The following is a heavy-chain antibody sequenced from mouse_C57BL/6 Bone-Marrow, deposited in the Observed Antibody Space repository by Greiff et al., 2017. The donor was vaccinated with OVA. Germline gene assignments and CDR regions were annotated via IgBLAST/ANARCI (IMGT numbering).Heavy chain of an antibody. CDR3: ARSGSLYFDY. Sequence: QVQLQQSGAELMKPGASVKLSCKATGYTFTGYWIEWVKQRPGHGLEWIGEILPGSGSTNYNDKFKGKATFTADTSSNTAYMQLSSLTTEDSTIYYCARSGSLYFDYWGQGTTLTVSS. V-gene: IGHV1-9*01. CDR2: ILPGSGST. J-gene: IGHJ2*01. D-gene: IGHD1-1*01. CDR1: GYTFTGYW.